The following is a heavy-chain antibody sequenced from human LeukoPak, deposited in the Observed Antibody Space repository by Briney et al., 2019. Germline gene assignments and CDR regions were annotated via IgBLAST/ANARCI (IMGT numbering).Heavy chain of an antibody. CDR3: TRHADTAVVATGAFNI. D-gene: IGHD2-21*02. CDR1: GFTLSGSA. J-gene: IGHJ3*02. CDR2: IRSKANSYAT. Sequence: GGSLRLSCAASGFTLSGSAVHWVRQASGKGLEWVGRIRSKANSYATVYVASVKDRFTISRDDAKNTAYLQMNSLKNEDTAVYYCTRHADTAVVATGAFNIWGRGTKVTVSS. V-gene: IGHV3-73*01.